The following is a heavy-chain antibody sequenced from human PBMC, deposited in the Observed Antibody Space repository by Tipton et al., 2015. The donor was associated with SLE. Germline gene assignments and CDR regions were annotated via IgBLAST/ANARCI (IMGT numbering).Heavy chain of an antibody. CDR2: IWYDGSNK. V-gene: IGHV3-33*08. CDR1: GFTFSSYG. CDR3: AGELLGYYGVDV. Sequence: SLRLSCAASGFTFSSYGMHWVRQAPGKGLEWVAVIWYDGSNKYYADSVKGRFTISRDNSKNTLYLQMYSLRADDTAVYYCAGELLGYYGVDVWGKGTTVTVSS. J-gene: IGHJ6*04. D-gene: IGHD2/OR15-2a*01.